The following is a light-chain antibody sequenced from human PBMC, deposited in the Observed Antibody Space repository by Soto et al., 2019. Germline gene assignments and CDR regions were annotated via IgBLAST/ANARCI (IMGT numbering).Light chain of an antibody. Sequence: QAVVTQPPSVSGAPGQRVTISCTGSSSNSGAGYDVHWYQQVPGTAPKLLIYANNNRLSGVPDRFSGSKSGASASLAITGLQAEDEADYFCCSFTTSSTLVFGTGTKLTVL. CDR3: CSFTTSSTLV. CDR2: ANN. J-gene: IGLJ1*01. V-gene: IGLV1-40*03. CDR1: SSNSGAGYD.